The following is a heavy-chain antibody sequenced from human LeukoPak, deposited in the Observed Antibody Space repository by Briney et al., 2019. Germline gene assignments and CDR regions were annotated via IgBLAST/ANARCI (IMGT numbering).Heavy chain of an antibody. J-gene: IGHJ4*02. CDR1: GVSFRSGGYY. Sequence: NPSETLSLSCTVSGVSFRSGGYYWSWIRQHPGKGLEWIGYIYYSGSTYYNPSLKSRLTISLDTSNNQFSLKLSSVTAADTAVYYCARGPVRDYSNYWGQGTLVTVSS. CDR2: IYYSGST. V-gene: IGHV4-31*03. D-gene: IGHD4-11*01. CDR3: ARGPVRDYSNY.